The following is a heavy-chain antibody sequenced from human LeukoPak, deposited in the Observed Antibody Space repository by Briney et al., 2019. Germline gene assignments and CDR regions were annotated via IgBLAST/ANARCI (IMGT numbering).Heavy chain of an antibody. J-gene: IGHJ3*02. CDR3: ARDRDGGFAFDI. CDR1: GFSFSNYV. Sequence: PGGSLRLSCAASGFSFSNYVMHWVRQAPGKGLEYVSAIMPNGETRGYANSMKGRFTISRDNSKNTVYLQMGSLRAEDMAIYYCARDRDGGFAFDIWGQGTLVTVSS. V-gene: IGHV3-64*01. D-gene: IGHD2-15*01. CDR2: IMPNGETR.